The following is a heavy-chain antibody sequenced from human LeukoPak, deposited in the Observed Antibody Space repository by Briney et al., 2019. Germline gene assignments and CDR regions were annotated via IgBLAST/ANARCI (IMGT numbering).Heavy chain of an antibody. D-gene: IGHD3-10*01. Sequence: GGSLRLSCSASGFTFSSYAMHWVRQAPGKGLEYVSAISSNGGSTYYADSVKGRFTISRDNSKNTLYLQMSSLRAEDTAVYYCVKKHGSGSYLGGGYFDYWGQGTLVTVSS. CDR2: ISSNGGST. CDR1: GFTFSSYA. CDR3: VKKHGSGSYLGGGYFDY. J-gene: IGHJ4*02. V-gene: IGHV3-64D*06.